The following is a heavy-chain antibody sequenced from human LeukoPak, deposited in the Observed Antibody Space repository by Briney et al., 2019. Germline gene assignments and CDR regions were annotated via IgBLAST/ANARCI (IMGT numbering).Heavy chain of an antibody. CDR3: SSPYCTDGVCYPGY. Sequence: GGSLRLSCAASGFTFSGSTMHWVRQASGKGLEWVGRIRSKANSYATAYAASVQGRFTISRDDSKNTAYLQMNSLETEDTAVYYCSSPYCTDGVCYPGYWGQGTLVTVSS. V-gene: IGHV3-73*01. D-gene: IGHD2-8*01. J-gene: IGHJ4*02. CDR2: IRSKANSYAT. CDR1: GFTFSGST.